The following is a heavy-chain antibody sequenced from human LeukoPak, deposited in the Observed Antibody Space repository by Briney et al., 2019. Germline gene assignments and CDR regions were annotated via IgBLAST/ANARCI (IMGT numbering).Heavy chain of an antibody. CDR3: AYAAQIDY. CDR2: ISGSSSYI. Sequence: PGGSLRLSCAASGFTFSGYNTNWVRQAPGKGLEWVSSISGSSSYIYYADSVRGRFTISRDNAKNSLYLQMDSLRAEDTAVYFCAYAAQIDYCGQGTLVTVSS. V-gene: IGHV3-21*01. CDR1: GFTFSGYN. D-gene: IGHD6-6*01. J-gene: IGHJ4*02.